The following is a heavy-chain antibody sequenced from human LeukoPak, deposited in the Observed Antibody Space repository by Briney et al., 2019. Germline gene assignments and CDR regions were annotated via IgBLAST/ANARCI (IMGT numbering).Heavy chain of an antibody. J-gene: IGHJ6*04. CDR1: GGTFSSYA. CDR2: IIPIFGTA. D-gene: IGHD2-15*01. Sequence: SVKVSCKASGGTFSSYAISWVRQAPGQGLEWMGGIIPIFGTANYAQKFQGRVTITADESTSTAYMELSSLRSEDTAVCYCASVYCSGGSCYSYYYYGMDVWGKGTTVTVSS. V-gene: IGHV1-69*13. CDR3: ASVYCSGGSCYSYYYYGMDV.